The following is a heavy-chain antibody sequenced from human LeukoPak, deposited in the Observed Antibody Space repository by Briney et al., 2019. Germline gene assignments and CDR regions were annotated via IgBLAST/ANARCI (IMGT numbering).Heavy chain of an antibody. CDR3: ASGSYYAYFDY. J-gene: IGHJ4*02. D-gene: IGHD3-10*01. CDR1: GGSISSYY. V-gene: IGHV4-4*07. Sequence: KASETLSLTCTVSGGSISSYYWSWIRQPAGKGLEWIGRIYTGGSTKYNPSLKSRVTTSVDTSKNQFSLKLSSVTAADTAVYFCASGSYYAYFDYWGQGTLVTVSS. CDR2: IYTGGST.